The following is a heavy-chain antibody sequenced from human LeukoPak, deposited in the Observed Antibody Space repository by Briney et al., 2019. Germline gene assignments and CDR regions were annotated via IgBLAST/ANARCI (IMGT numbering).Heavy chain of an antibody. D-gene: IGHD2-15*01. Sequence: GASVKVSCKASGGTFSSYAISWVRQAPGQGLEWMGGIIPIFGTANYAQKFQGRVTITADKSTSTAYMELSSLRSEDTAVYYCARDLPGYCSGGSCETGRWFDPWGQGTLVTVSS. CDR2: IIPIFGTA. V-gene: IGHV1-69*06. CDR3: ARDLPGYCSGGSCETGRWFDP. CDR1: GGTFSSYA. J-gene: IGHJ5*02.